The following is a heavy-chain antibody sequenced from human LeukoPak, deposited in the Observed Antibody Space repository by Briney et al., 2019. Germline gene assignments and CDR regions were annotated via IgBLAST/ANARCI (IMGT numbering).Heavy chain of an antibody. Sequence: NPSETLPLTCTVSGGSISSGGYYWSWIRQHPGSGLEWIGYIYYSGSTYYNPSLNSRITISVDTSKNQFSLKLSSVTAADTAVYYCARELSSSWVYAFDIWGQGSMVTVSS. V-gene: IGHV4-31*03. CDR2: IYYSGST. D-gene: IGHD6-13*01. J-gene: IGHJ3*02. CDR3: ARELSSSWVYAFDI. CDR1: GGSISSGGYY.